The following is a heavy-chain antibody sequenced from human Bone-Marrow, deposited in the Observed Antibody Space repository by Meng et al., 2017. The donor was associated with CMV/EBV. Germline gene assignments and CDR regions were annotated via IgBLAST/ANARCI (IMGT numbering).Heavy chain of an antibody. CDR1: GGSISSYY. V-gene: IGHV4-59*01. D-gene: IGHD3-16*01. Sequence: SETLSLTCTVSGGSISSYYWSWIRQPPGKGQEWIGYIYYSESTNYNPSLKSRVTISVDTSKNQSSMKLSSVTAADTAVYYYAREGASYGGIDYWGQGTLVTVSS. CDR3: AREGASYGGIDY. CDR2: IYYSEST. J-gene: IGHJ4*02.